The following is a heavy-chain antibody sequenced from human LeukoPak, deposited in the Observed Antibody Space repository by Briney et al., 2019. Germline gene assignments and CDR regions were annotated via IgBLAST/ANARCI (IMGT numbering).Heavy chain of an antibody. D-gene: IGHD6-13*01. CDR2: IYYSGST. CDR3: ARGGDGGYNYFDS. J-gene: IGHJ4*02. CDR1: GGSISSSSYY. V-gene: IGHV4-39*01. Sequence: SETLSLTCTVSGGSISSSSYYWGWIRQPPGKGLEWIGSIYYSGSTYYNPSLESRVTISVDTSKNQFSLKLSSVTAADTAVYYCARGGDGGYNYFDSWAQGILVTVSS.